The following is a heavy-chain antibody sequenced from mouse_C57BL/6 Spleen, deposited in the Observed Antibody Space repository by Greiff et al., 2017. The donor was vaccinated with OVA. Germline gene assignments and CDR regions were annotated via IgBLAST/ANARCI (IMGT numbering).Heavy chain of an antibody. D-gene: IGHD2-4*01. CDR2: IYPGDGDT. CDR3: ARSGYDYPYAMDY. J-gene: IGHJ4*01. CDR1: GYAFSSSW. V-gene: IGHV1-82*01. Sequence: QVQLKESGPELVKPGASVKISCKASGYAFSSSWMNWVKQRPGKGLEWIGRIYPGDGDTNYNGKFKGKATLTADKSSSTAYMQLSSLTSEDSAVYFCARSGYDYPYAMDYWGQGTSVTVSS.